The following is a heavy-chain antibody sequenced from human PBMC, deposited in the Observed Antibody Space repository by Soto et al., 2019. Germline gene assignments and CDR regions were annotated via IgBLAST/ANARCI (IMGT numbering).Heavy chain of an antibody. CDR1: GYTFTSYG. V-gene: IGHV1-18*04. J-gene: IGHJ5*02. CDR2: ISAYNGNT. D-gene: IGHD3-3*01. CDR3: ARDRIKFGQLEWLPNCFDP. Sequence: ASVKVSCKASGYTFTSYGISWVRQAPGQGLEWMGWISAYNGNTNYAQKLQGRVTMTTDTSTSTAYMELRSLRSDDTAVYYCARDRIKFGQLEWLPNCFDPWGQGTLVTVSS.